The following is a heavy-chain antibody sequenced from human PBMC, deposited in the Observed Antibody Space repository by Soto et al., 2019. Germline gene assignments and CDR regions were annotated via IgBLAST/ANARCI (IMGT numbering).Heavy chain of an antibody. CDR2: ISFTGDSR. J-gene: IGHJ6*04. Sequence: GGSLRLSCAASGFNFNAYVMNWVRQAPGKGLEWVSIISFTGDSRYYADSVKDRFTISRDNSQNTLYLQMNSLRAEDTAVYYCAKKYCRSRDCPYGMDVWGKGTTVTVSS. CDR3: AKKYCRSRDCPYGMDV. CDR1: GFNFNAYV. D-gene: IGHD2-2*01. V-gene: IGHV3-23*01.